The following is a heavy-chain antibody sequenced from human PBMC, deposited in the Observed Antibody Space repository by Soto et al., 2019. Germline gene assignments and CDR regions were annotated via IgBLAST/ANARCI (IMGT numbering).Heavy chain of an antibody. CDR1: GFSLSTSGVS. CDR2: IYWDDEK. V-gene: IGHV2-5*02. J-gene: IGHJ6*02. D-gene: IGHD3-10*01. Sequence: QITLKESGPTLVKPTETLTLTCTISGFSLSTSGVSVGWSRQPPGKALEWLAIIYWDDEKRYSPSLESGLTSTKDSSKNKVVLTMTNMVPVDTATYFCAQRLARGGPMDVGGQGTTVIVS. CDR3: AQRLARGGPMDV.